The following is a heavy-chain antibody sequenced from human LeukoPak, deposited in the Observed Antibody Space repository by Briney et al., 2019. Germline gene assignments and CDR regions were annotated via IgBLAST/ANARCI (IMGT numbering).Heavy chain of an antibody. CDR2: ITSGFTP. CDR3: AKDYSDSRVGDVFLEY. Sequence: GGSLRLSCAASGLTFSNYAMSWFRQAPGKGLEWVSGITSGFTPPYADSVKGRFTISRDNSKSTFHLQMNSLRAEDTAVYYCAKDYSDSRVGDVFLEYWGQGTLVTVSS. J-gene: IGHJ4*02. D-gene: IGHD1-26*01. CDR1: GLTFSNYA. V-gene: IGHV3-23*01.